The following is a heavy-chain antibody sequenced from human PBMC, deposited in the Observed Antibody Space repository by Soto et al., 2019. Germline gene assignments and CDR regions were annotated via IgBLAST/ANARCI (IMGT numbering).Heavy chain of an antibody. CDR1: GGSISSYY. J-gene: IGHJ5*02. D-gene: IGHD6-13*01. Sequence: SETLSLTCTVSGGSISSYYWSWIRQPPGKGLEWIGYIYYSGSTNYNPSLKSRVTISVDTSKNQFSLKLSSVTAADTAVYYCARDIAAAGTYHWFDPWGQATLVTVSS. V-gene: IGHV4-59*01. CDR2: IYYSGST. CDR3: ARDIAAAGTYHWFDP.